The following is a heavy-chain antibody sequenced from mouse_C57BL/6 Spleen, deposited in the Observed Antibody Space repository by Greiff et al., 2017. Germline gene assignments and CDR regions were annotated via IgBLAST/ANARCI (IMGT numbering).Heavy chain of an antibody. Sequence: DVMLVESGGGLVQPGGSMKLSCAASGFTFSDAWMDWVRQSPEQGLEWVAEIRNKANNHATYYAETLKGRFTISSDDSKSSVYLQMNSLRAEDTGIYYCTSDSSGYGFDYWGQGTTLTVSS. CDR3: TSDSSGYGFDY. V-gene: IGHV6-6*01. CDR1: GFTFSDAW. J-gene: IGHJ2*01. D-gene: IGHD3-2*02. CDR2: IRNKANNHAT.